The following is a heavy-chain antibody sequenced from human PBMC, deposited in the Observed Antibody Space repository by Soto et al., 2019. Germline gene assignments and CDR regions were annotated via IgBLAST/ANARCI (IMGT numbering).Heavy chain of an antibody. CDR2: INPSGGST. CDR1: GYTFTSYY. Sequence: QVQLVQSGAEVKKPGASVKVSCKASGYTFTSYYMHWVRQAPGQRLEWMGIINPSGGSTSYPQKCQDRVTVTRDTSTSTVYMELSSLISEDTAVYYCARASSGWSPNDYWGQGTLVTVSS. V-gene: IGHV1-46*01. D-gene: IGHD6-19*01. CDR3: ARASSGWSPNDY. J-gene: IGHJ4*02.